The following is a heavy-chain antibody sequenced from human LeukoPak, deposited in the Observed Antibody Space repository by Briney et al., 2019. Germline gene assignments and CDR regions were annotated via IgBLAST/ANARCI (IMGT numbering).Heavy chain of an antibody. CDR3: ARSTTMIVGSGPFDY. CDR2: IYHTGST. J-gene: IGHJ4*02. D-gene: IGHD3-22*01. V-gene: IGHV4-38-2*02. CDR1: GYSISSGYY. Sequence: SETLSLTCTVSGYSISSGYYWGWIRQSPGKGLEWIGYIYHTGSTSYSPSLKSRVTISADTSQNQFSLKLSSVTAADTAVYYCARSTTMIVGSGPFDYWGQGTLVTVSS.